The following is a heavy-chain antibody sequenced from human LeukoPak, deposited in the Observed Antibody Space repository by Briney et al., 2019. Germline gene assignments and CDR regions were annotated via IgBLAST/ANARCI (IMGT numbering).Heavy chain of an antibody. Sequence: PSETLSLTCTVSGGAISNYYWNWVRQPPGKGLEWIGGIYHSGSTNYNPSLKSRVTMSVDKSKNQFSLKLSSVTAADTAVFYCVRRRYNYGFDSWGQGTLVTVSS. CDR2: IYHSGST. D-gene: IGHD5-18*01. CDR1: GGAISNYY. CDR3: VRRRYNYGFDS. V-gene: IGHV4-4*02. J-gene: IGHJ4*02.